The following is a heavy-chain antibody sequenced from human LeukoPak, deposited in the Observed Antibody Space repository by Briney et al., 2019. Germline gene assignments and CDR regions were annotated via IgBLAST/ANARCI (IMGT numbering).Heavy chain of an antibody. D-gene: IGHD1-26*01. J-gene: IGHJ4*02. CDR2: INHSGST. V-gene: IGHV4-34*01. Sequence: SETLSLTCAVYGGSFSGYYWSWIRQPPGKGLEWIGEINHSGSTNYNPSLKSRVTISVDTSKNQFSLRLSSVTAADTAVYYCARAVGASEEKKIWGQGILVTVSS. CDR3: ARAVGASEEKKI. CDR1: GGSFSGYY.